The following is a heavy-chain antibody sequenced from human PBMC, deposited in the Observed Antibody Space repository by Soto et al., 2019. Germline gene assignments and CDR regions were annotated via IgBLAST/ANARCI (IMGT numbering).Heavy chain of an antibody. J-gene: IGHJ4*01. Sequence: PGGSLRLSCAASGFTFSRYWMTWVRQAPGKGLEWVANIKEDGSEKYYVDSVKGRFTISRDNAEKSLYLQMNSLRAEDTAVYFCARDRGFDSFDYWGHGSLVTVSS. V-gene: IGHV3-7*04. CDR2: IKEDGSEK. D-gene: IGHD5-12*01. CDR3: ARDRGFDSFDY. CDR1: GFTFSRYW.